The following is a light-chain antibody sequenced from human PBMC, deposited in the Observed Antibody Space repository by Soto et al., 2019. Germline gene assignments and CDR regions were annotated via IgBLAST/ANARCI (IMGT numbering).Light chain of an antibody. CDR2: VTS. V-gene: IGKV3-15*01. CDR3: QQYNKWPIT. CDR1: QSVSSD. J-gene: IGKJ1*01. Sequence: EIVMTQSPATLSVSPWESATLSCRASQSVSSDLAWYQQTPGQAPRLLIYVTSTRATVLPARFSGGGSGTEFTLTISSLQSEDSAYYYCQQYNKWPITFGQGTQVDI.